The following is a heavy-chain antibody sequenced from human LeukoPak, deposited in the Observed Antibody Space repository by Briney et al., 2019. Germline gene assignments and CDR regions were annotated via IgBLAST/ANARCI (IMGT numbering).Heavy chain of an antibody. CDR1: GITFSSYS. CDR3: ARGLNWNYGWFDP. V-gene: IGHV3-21*01. D-gene: IGHD1-7*01. J-gene: IGHJ5*02. CDR2: ISSSSSYI. Sequence: PGGSLRLSCAASGITFSSYSMSWVRQAPGKGLEWVSCISSSSSYIYYADSVKGRFTISRDNAKNSLYLQMNSLRAEDTAVYYCARGLNWNYGWFDPWGQGTLVTVSS.